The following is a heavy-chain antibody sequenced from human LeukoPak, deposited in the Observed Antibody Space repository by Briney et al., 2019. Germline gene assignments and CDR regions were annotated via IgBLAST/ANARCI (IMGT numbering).Heavy chain of an antibody. V-gene: IGHV1-18*01. Sequence: ASVKVSCKASGYTFTSYGISGVRQAPGQGLEWMGWISAYNGNTNYAQKLQGRVTMTTDTSTSTAYMELRSLRSDDTAVYYCARRAAIGVTGTSDSFDIWGRGTMATVSS. D-gene: IGHD1-7*01. J-gene: IGHJ3*02. CDR2: ISAYNGNT. CDR1: GYTFTSYG. CDR3: ARRAAIGVTGTSDSFDI.